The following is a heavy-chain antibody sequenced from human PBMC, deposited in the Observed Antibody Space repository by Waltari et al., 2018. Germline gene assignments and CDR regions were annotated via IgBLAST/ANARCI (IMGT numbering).Heavy chain of an antibody. J-gene: IGHJ4*02. D-gene: IGHD6-13*01. V-gene: IGHV1-2*02. CDR3: AKVRPSSS. CDR1: GYIFTDYH. Sequence: KVSCKASGYIFTDYHVHWVRQSPGQGLEWIGLINCESGGTNYARKFQGRVTMTRDTSISTVYMELRSLMSDDTAVYYCAKVRPSSSWGQGILVTVSS. CDR2: INCESGGT.